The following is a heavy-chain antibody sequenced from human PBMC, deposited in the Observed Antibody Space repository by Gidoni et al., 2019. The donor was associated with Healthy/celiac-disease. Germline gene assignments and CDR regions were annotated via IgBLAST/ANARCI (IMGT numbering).Heavy chain of an antibody. CDR2: IFSNDEK. V-gene: IGHV2-26*01. Sequence: QVTLKESGPVLAKPTETLTLTCPVSGFSLSNARMGVSWIRQPPGKALEWLAHIFSNDEKSYSTSLKSRLTISKDTSKSQVVLTMTNMDPVDTATYYCARIGAGTRRLDYWGQGTLVTVSS. CDR1: GFSLSNARMG. CDR3: ARIGAGTRRLDY. D-gene: IGHD1-1*01. J-gene: IGHJ4*02.